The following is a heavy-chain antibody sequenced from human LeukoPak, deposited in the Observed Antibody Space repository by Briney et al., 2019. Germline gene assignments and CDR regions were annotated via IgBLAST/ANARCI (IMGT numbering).Heavy chain of an antibody. J-gene: IGHJ3*02. Sequence: GGSLRLSCAASGSIFDDHGMHWVRQAPGKGLEWVSGISWSSGIIGYADSVKGRFTISRDNSKNTLYLQMNSLRAEDTAVYYCARWTNFHAFDIWGQGTLVTVSS. D-gene: IGHD3/OR15-3a*01. CDR3: ARWTNFHAFDI. CDR2: ISWSSGII. V-gene: IGHV3-9*01. CDR1: GSIFDDHG.